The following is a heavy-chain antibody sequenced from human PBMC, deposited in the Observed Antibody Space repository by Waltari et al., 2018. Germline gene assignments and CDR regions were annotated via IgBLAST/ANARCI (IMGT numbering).Heavy chain of an antibody. V-gene: IGHV1-2*06. CDR2: INPNSGGT. D-gene: IGHD5-12*01. CDR1: GYTFTGYY. J-gene: IGHJ4*02. CDR3: ARDGDGGYDLNYFDY. Sequence: QVQLVQSGAEVKKPGASVKVSCKASGYTFTGYYMHWVRQAPGQGLEWRGRINPNSGGTNYAQKFQGRVTMTRDTSISTAYMELSRLRSDDTAVYYCARDGDGGYDLNYFDYWGQGTLVTVSS.